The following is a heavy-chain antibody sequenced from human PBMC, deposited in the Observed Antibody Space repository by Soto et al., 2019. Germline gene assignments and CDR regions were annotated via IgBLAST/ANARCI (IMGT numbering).Heavy chain of an antibody. CDR2: INHSGST. CDR3: ASLYDFWSGNDAFDI. V-gene: IGHV4-34*01. J-gene: IGHJ3*02. Sequence: PSETLSLTCAVYGGSFSGYHWSWIRQPPGKGLEWIGEINHSGSTNYNPSLKSRVTISVDTSKNQFSLKLSSVTAADTAVYYCASLYDFWSGNDAFDIWGQGTMVTVSS. D-gene: IGHD3-3*01. CDR1: GGSFSGYH.